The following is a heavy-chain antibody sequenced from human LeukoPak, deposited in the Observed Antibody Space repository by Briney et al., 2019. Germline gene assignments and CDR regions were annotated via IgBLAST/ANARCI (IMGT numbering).Heavy chain of an antibody. CDR2: ISWNSGSI. J-gene: IGHJ4*02. V-gene: IGHV3-9*03. D-gene: IGHD6-19*01. CDR3: AKDGSGRGFDY. Sequence: PGRSLRLSCAASGFTFDDYAMHWVRQAPGKGLEWVSGISWNSGSIGYADSVKGRFSISRDNAKNSLYLQMNSLRAEDMALYYCAKDGSGRGFDYWGQGTLVTVSS. CDR1: GFTFDDYA.